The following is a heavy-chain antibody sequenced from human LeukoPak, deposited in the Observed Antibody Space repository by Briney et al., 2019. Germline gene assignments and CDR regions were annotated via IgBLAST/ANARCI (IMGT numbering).Heavy chain of an antibody. CDR2: IYSGGST. Sequence: GGSLTLSCAASGFTVSSNYMSWVRQAPGKGLEWVSVIYSGGSTYYADSVKGRFTISRDNSKNTLYLQMNSLRAEDTAAYYCARDSSGDALDIWGQGTVATVSS. J-gene: IGHJ3*02. CDR3: ARDSSGDALDI. CDR1: GFTVSSNY. V-gene: IGHV3-53*01.